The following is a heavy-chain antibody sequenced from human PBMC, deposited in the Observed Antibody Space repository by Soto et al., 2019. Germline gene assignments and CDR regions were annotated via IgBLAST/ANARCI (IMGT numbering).Heavy chain of an antibody. CDR1: GFTFSSYG. CDR2: ISYDGSNK. D-gene: IGHD2-21*02. V-gene: IGHV3-30*18. Sequence: PGGSLRLSCAASGFTFSSYGMHWVRQAPGKGLEWVAVISYDGSNKYYADSVKGRFTISRDNSKNTLYLQMNSLRAEDTAVYYCAKVHLAYCGGDCYSEFDYWGQGTLVTVSS. CDR3: AKVHLAYCGGDCYSEFDY. J-gene: IGHJ4*02.